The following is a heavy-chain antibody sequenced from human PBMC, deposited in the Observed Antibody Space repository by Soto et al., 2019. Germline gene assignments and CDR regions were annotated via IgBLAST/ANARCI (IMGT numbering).Heavy chain of an antibody. D-gene: IGHD2-2*03. Sequence: EVQVLESGGGLVQPGGSLRLSCAATGFTFSDFAMSWVRQAPGKGLEWVSRIYGGGNGPHYADSVKGRVTISRDNSKNTSYLKMNSLRAEDTAVDYCAKMEGMDPWAYAFAYWGQGTLVTVSS. CDR2: IYGGGNGP. J-gene: IGHJ4*02. V-gene: IGHV3-23*01. CDR3: AKMEGMDPWAYAFAY. CDR1: GFTFSDFA.